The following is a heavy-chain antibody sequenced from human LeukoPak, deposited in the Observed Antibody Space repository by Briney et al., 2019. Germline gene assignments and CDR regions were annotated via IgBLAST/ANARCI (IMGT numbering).Heavy chain of an antibody. CDR3: ARGVILRAFYFDY. CDR2: IYHSGST. V-gene: IGHV4-30-2*01. CDR1: GGSISSGGYY. J-gene: IGHJ4*02. Sequence: PSETLSLTCTVSGGSISSGGYYWSWIRQPPGKGLEWIGYIYHSGSTYYNPSLKSRVTISVDRSKNQFSLKLSSVTAADTAVYYCARGVILRAFYFDYWGQGTLVTVSS. D-gene: IGHD2/OR15-2a*01.